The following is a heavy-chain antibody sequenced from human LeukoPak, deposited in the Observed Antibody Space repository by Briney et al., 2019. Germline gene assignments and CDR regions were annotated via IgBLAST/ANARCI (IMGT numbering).Heavy chain of an antibody. V-gene: IGHV4-31*03. CDR1: GNSISSDAFY. J-gene: IGHJ4*02. Sequence: SETLSLTCTVSGNSISSDAFYWSWVRQHPGKGLEWIVYIYYSGSTSYNPSLKSRPTISVDTSKNQFSLKLRSQTAADPAVYYCARGVSVYYDSSGYYYFDYWGQGTLVTVSS. CDR3: ARGVSVYYDSSGYYYFDY. D-gene: IGHD3-22*01. CDR2: IYYSGST.